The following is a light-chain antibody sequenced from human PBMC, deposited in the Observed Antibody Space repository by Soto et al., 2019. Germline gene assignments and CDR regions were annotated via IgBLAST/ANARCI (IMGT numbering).Light chain of an antibody. Sequence: DIPMTQSPSTLSASVGDRVTITCRASQSISSWLAWYQQKPGKAPKLLIYDASSLESGVPSRFSGSGSGTEFTLTISSLQPDAFATYYCQQYNSYWRFGQGTKVEIK. CDR3: QQYNSYWR. J-gene: IGKJ1*01. CDR1: QSISSW. CDR2: DAS. V-gene: IGKV1-5*01.